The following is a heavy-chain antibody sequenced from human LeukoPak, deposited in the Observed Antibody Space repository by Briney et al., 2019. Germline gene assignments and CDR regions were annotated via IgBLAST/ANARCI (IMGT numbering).Heavy chain of an antibody. CDR2: INPNSGGT. D-gene: IGHD6-13*01. CDR1: GYTFTGYY. CDR3: ARASSSWYSSYNWFDP. J-gene: IGHJ5*02. Sequence: GASVRASCKASGYTFTGYYMHWVRQAPGQGLEWMGWINPNSGGTNYAQKFQGRVTMTRDTSISTAYMELSRLRSDDTAVYYCARASSSWYSSYNWFDPWGQGTLVTVSS. V-gene: IGHV1-2*02.